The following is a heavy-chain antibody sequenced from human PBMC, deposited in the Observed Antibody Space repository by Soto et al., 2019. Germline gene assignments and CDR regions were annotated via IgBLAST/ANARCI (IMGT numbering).Heavy chain of an antibody. V-gene: IGHV4-61*01. CDR3: ARLAIFGELYYYYGMDV. CDR2: IYYSGST. J-gene: IGHJ6*02. D-gene: IGHD3-10*01. Sequence: PSETLSLTCTVSGGSVSSGSYYWSWIRQPPGKGLEWIGYIYYSGSTNYNPSLKSRVTISVDTSKNQFSLKLSSVTAADTAVYYCARLAIFGELYYYYGMDVWGQGTTVTVSS. CDR1: GGSVSSGSYY.